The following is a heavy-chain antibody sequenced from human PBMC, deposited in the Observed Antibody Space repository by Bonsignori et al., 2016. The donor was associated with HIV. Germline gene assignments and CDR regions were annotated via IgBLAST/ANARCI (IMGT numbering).Heavy chain of an antibody. CDR2: VNPEDGET. CDR1: GYTFTDYY. V-gene: IGHV1-69-2*01. D-gene: IGHD5-12*01. Sequence: EVQLVQSGAEVKKPGATVKISCKVSGYTFTDYYMHWVQQAPGKGLEWVGLVNPEDGETVYAEKFQGRVTITAARSKDTAYMELSSLRSGDTAVYFCATLGGYDNRHFYYIDVWG. J-gene: IGHJ6*03. CDR3: ATLGGYDNRHFYYIDV.